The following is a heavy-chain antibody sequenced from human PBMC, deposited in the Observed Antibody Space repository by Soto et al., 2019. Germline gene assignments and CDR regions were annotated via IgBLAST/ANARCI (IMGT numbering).Heavy chain of an antibody. CDR1: GFTFSSYA. D-gene: IGHD3-3*01. J-gene: IGHJ4*02. CDR2: ISGSGGST. CDR3: AKDRENTIFGVVIMTFDY. Sequence: GGSLRLSCAASGFTFSSYAMSWVRQAPGKGLEWVSAISGSGGSTYYADSVKGRFTISRDNSKNTLYLQMNSLRAEDTAVYYCAKDRENTIFGVVIMTFDYWGQGTLVTVSS. V-gene: IGHV3-23*01.